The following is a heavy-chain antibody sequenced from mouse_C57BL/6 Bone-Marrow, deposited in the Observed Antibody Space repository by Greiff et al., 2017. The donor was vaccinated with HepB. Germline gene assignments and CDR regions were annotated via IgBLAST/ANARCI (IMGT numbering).Heavy chain of an antibody. D-gene: IGHD1-1*01. CDR2: ISDGGSYT. CDR3: ARDGTTVRVWYFDV. J-gene: IGHJ1*03. V-gene: IGHV5-4*01. Sequence: EVHLVESGGGLVKPGGSLKLSCAASGFTFSSYAMSWVRQTPEKRLEWVATISDGGSYTYYPDNVKGRFTISRDNAKNNLYLQMSHLKSEDTAMYYCARDGTTVRVWYFDVWGTGTTVTVSS. CDR1: GFTFSSYA.